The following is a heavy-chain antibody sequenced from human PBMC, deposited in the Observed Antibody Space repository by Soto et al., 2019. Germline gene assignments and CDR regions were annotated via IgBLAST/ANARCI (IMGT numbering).Heavy chain of an antibody. CDR3: AREVQPGSYYNY. J-gene: IGHJ4*02. CDR1: GYTFTSYD. V-gene: IGHV1-8*01. D-gene: IGHD3-10*01. CDR2: MNPNSGNT. Sequence: ASVKVSCKASGYTFTSYDINWVRQATGQGLEWMGWMNPNSGNTGYAQKFQGRVTMTRNTSISTAYMELSSLRSEDTAVYYCAREVQPGSYYNYWGQGTLVTVSS.